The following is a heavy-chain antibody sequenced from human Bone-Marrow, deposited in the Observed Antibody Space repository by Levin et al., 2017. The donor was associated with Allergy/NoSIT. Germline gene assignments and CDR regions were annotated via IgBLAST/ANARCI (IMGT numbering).Heavy chain of an antibody. CDR3: ARGGMFYHDSSGYPFDY. D-gene: IGHD3-22*01. Sequence: SQTLSLTCTASGGSIGSSDYYWSWIRQTPGKGLEWIGCIYYLGHTYYNRSLKSRVTISMDTSQNQLSLKLRSVTAADTAVYYCARGGMFYHDSSGYPFDYWGQGTQVTVSS. J-gene: IGHJ4*02. CDR1: GGSIGSSDYY. CDR2: IYYLGHT. V-gene: IGHV4-30-4*01.